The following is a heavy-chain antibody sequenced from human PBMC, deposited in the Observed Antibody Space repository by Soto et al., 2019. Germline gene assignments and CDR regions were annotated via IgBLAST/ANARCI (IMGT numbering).Heavy chain of an antibody. Sequence: QITLKESGPTLVEPTQTLTLNCTYSGFSLRTTGVGVGWVRQPPGKALEWLGIIYWNDDKRYSPSLKNRFTLTTDISKSQVVLTITNMDPVATATYYCAHTWGLPFDYWGQGTLVIVSS. J-gene: IGHJ4*02. CDR1: GFSLRTTGVG. CDR2: IYWNDDK. V-gene: IGHV2-5*01. CDR3: AHTWGLPFDY. D-gene: IGHD3-16*01.